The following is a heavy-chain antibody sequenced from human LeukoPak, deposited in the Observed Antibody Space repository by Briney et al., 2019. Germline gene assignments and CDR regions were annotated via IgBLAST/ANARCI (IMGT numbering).Heavy chain of an antibody. CDR1: GLSFSSFA. CDR3: AKASWVSSTDAVR. CDR2: IRGNGDT. Sequence: GGSLRLSCAASGLSFSSFAMCWVRQGPARGLEWVSSIRGNGDTFYADSVKGRFTLFSDSSTNTVYFQLNNLRVEDTAIYYCAKASWVSSTDAVRWGQGTLVTVSS. D-gene: IGHD3-16*01. V-gene: IGHV3-23*01. J-gene: IGHJ4*02.